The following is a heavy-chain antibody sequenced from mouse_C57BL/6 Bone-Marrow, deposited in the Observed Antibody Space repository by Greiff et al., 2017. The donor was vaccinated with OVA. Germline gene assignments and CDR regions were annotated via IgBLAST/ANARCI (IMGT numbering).Heavy chain of an antibody. D-gene: IGHD2-3*01. V-gene: IGHV1-4*01. CDR2: INPSSGYT. Sequence: QVQLQQSGAELARPGASVKMSCKASGYTFTSYTTHWVKQRPGQGLEWIGYINPSSGYTKYNQKFKDKATLTADKSSSTAYMQLSSLTSEDSAVYYCAKEIYDGYYSAWFAYWGQGTLVTVSA. J-gene: IGHJ3*01. CDR1: GYTFTSYT. CDR3: AKEIYDGYYSAWFAY.